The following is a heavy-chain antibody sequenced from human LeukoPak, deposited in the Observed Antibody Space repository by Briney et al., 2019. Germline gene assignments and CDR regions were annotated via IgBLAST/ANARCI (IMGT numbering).Heavy chain of an antibody. Sequence: SETLSLTCAVYGGSFSGYYWSWIRQPPGKGLEWIGEINHSGSTNYNPSLKSRVTISVDTSKNQFSLKLSSVTAADTAVYYCARRARRWFGELSQFDYWGQGTLVTVSS. CDR2: INHSGST. V-gene: IGHV4-34*01. D-gene: IGHD3-10*01. J-gene: IGHJ4*02. CDR3: ARRARRWFGELSQFDY. CDR1: GGSFSGYY.